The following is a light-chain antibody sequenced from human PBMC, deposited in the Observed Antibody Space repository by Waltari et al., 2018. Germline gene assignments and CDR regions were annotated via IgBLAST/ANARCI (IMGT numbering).Light chain of an antibody. CDR2: KAS. Sequence: DIQMPQSPSTLSASVGDRVPITCRASQSISNWLAWYQQKPGKAPKLLIYKASTLESGVPSRFSGSGSGTEFTLTISSLQPDDFATYYCQQYNSYSLLTFGGGTKVEIK. J-gene: IGKJ4*01. V-gene: IGKV1-5*03. CDR1: QSISNW. CDR3: QQYNSYSLLT.